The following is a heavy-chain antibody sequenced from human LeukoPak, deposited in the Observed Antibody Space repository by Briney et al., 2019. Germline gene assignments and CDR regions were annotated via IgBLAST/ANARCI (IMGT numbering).Heavy chain of an antibody. CDR2: INHSGST. Sequence: PSETLSLTCAVYGGSFSGYYWSWIRQPPGKGLEWIGEINHSGSTNYNPSLKSRVTISVDTSKNQFSLKLRSVTAADTAVYYCAAGGSSSTGGIDYWGQGTLVTVSS. CDR3: AAGGSSSTGGIDY. D-gene: IGHD2-15*01. J-gene: IGHJ4*02. CDR1: GGSFSGYY. V-gene: IGHV4-34*01.